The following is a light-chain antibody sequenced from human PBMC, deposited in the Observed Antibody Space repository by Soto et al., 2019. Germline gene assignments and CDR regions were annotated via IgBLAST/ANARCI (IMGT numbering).Light chain of an antibody. J-gene: IGKJ4*01. CDR1: QSMNIY. CDR2: DAS. Sequence: DIQRTQSPSSLSASVGDRVTIACRASQSMNIYLSWYQQEPGKAPKLLMYDASSLQSGVPSRFSGSGYGTHFKLTISSLQREDFATYYCQQNYRPPLTFGGGAKVEIK. CDR3: QQNYRPPLT. V-gene: IGKV1-39*01.